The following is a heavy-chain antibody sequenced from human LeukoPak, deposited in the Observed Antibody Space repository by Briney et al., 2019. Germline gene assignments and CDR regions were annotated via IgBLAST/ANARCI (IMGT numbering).Heavy chain of an antibody. V-gene: IGHV3-48*03. Sequence: PGGSLRLSCAASGFTFSSYEMNWVRQAPGKGLEWASYISSSGSTIYYADSVKGRFTISRDNAKNSLYLQMNSLRAEDTAVYYCAGPIAVAGSSAFDIWGQGTMVTVSS. J-gene: IGHJ3*02. D-gene: IGHD6-19*01. CDR1: GFTFSSYE. CDR2: ISSSGSTI. CDR3: AGPIAVAGSSAFDI.